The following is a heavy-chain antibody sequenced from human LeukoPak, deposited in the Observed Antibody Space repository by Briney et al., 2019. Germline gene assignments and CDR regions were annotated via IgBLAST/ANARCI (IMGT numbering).Heavy chain of an antibody. V-gene: IGHV4-61*02. CDR3: ARHNGFDRGYYYYMDV. CDR1: GGSISSSSYY. CDR2: VYTSGIT. Sequence: SETLSLTCTVSGGSISSSSYYWGWIRQPAGKGLEWIGRVYTSGITNYNPSLKSRITMSVDTSKNQFSLKLTSVTAADTAVYYCARHNGFDRGYYYYMDVWGKGTTVTVSS. J-gene: IGHJ6*03. D-gene: IGHD3-9*01.